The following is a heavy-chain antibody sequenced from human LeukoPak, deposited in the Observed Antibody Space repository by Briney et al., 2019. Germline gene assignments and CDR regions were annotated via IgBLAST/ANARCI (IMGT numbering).Heavy chain of an antibody. J-gene: IGHJ6*02. CDR3: AAESPHYYYYGMDV. Sequence: ASVKVSCKASGFTFTSSAMQWVRQARGQRLEWIGWIVVGSGNTNYAQKFQERVTITRDMSTSTAYMELSSLRSEDTAVYYCAAESPHYYYYGMDVWAKGPRSPSP. CDR1: GFTFTSSA. V-gene: IGHV1-58*02. CDR2: IVVGSGNT.